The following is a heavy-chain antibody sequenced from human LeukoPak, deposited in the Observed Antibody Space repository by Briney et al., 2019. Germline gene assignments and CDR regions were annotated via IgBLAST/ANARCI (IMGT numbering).Heavy chain of an antibody. V-gene: IGHV4-59*01. CDR1: GGSISSYY. D-gene: IGHD2-2*02. CDR2: IYYSGST. CDR3: ARVRSPGIVVVPAAIMRYNWFDP. Sequence: SETLSLTCTVSGGSISSYYWSWIRQPPGKGLEWIGYIYYSGSTNYNPSLKSRVTISVDTSKNQFSLKLSSVTAADTAVYYCARVRSPGIVVVPAAIMRYNWFDPGAREPWSPSPQ. J-gene: IGHJ5*02.